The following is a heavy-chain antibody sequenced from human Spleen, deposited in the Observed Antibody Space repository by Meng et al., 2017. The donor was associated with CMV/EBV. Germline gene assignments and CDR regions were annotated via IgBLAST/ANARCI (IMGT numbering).Heavy chain of an antibody. CDR2: IYWDDDK. Sequence: GFSLSTSGVGVGWIRQPPGKALEWLALIYWDDDKRYSPSLKSRITITKDTSKNQVVLTMTNMDPVDTATYYCVRGGRGRIVVVFDYWGQGTLVTVSS. CDR1: GFSLSTSGVG. CDR3: VRGGRGRIVVVFDY. D-gene: IGHD3-22*01. J-gene: IGHJ4*02. V-gene: IGHV2-5*02.